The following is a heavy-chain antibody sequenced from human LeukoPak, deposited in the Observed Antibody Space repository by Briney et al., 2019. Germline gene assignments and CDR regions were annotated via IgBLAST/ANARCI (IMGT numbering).Heavy chain of an antibody. D-gene: IGHD4-11*01. V-gene: IGHV4-34*01. CDR1: GGSFSGYY. J-gene: IGHJ4*02. CDR2: INHSGST. CDR3: ARDFLLQSEGLFDY. Sequence: SETLSLTCAVYGGSFSGYYWNWIRQPPGKGLEWIGEINHSGSTKYNPSLKSRVTISVDTSKNQFSLRLNSVTAADTAVYYCARDFLLQSEGLFDYWGQGTLVTVSS.